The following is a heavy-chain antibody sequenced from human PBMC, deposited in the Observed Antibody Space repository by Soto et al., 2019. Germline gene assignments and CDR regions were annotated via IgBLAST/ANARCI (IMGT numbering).Heavy chain of an antibody. CDR3: AMLGGWSGGSSGMDV. J-gene: IGHJ6*02. Sequence: EVQLVESGGGLVQPGGSLRLSCAASGLIFSDYHMDWVRQAPGKGLEWVGRIRRKANSYTTEYAASVKGRFTISRDDSKTSLYLQMNSLKSEDTAVYYCAMLGGWSGGSSGMDVWCQVTTVTVSS. V-gene: IGHV3-72*01. CDR2: IRRKANSYTT. CDR1: GLIFSDYH. D-gene: IGHD6-19*01.